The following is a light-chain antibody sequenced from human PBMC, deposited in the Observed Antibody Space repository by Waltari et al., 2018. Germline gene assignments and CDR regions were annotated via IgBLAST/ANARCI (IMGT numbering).Light chain of an antibody. Sequence: QSVLTQPPSASGTPGQRVTISCSGSSPNIGGNTVNWYQQVPGTAPKLLLFRNNERPSGVPDRFSGSKSGTSASLAISGLQSEDEAAYVCTAWDDRLKGVLFGGGTKLTV. J-gene: IGLJ3*02. CDR3: TAWDDRLKGVL. CDR2: RNN. V-gene: IGLV1-44*01. CDR1: SPNIGGNT.